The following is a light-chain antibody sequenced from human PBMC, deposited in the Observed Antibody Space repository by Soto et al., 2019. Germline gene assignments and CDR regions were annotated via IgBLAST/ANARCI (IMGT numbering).Light chain of an antibody. CDR1: QSVGSD. CDR2: GAS. V-gene: IGKV3-15*01. J-gene: IGKJ1*01. CDR3: QQYINWPRT. Sequence: EIVMTQSPATLSVSPGERATLSCRASQSVGSDLVWYQQKPGQAPRLLIYGASSRATGVPARFSGSGSGTVFTLTIRSLQSDDFAVYYCQQYINWPRTFGQGTKVDIK.